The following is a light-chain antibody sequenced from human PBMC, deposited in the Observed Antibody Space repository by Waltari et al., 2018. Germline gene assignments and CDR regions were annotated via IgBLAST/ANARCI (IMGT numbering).Light chain of an antibody. J-gene: IGKJ3*01. CDR2: KTS. CDR1: QNINNW. CDR3: QQYNSYSLFT. Sequence: DIQMTQSPSTLSASVGDRVIITCRASQNINNWLAWYQQKPGKPPNLLIYKTSSLESGVPSRFSGSGSGTEFTLTISCRQPDDFATYYCQQYNSYSLFTFGPGTKVEIK. V-gene: IGKV1-5*03.